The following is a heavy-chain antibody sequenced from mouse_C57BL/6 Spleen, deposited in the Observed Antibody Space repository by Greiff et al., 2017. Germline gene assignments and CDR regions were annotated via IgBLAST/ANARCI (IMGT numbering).Heavy chain of an antibody. J-gene: IGHJ1*03. Sequence: EVQLQQSGPVLVKPGASVKMSCKASGYTFTDYYMNWVKQSHGKSLEWIGVINPYNGGTSYNQKFKGKATLTVDKSSSTAYMELNSLTSEDSAVYYCARAPITTVVANYWYFDVWGTGTTVTVSS. V-gene: IGHV1-19*01. CDR2: INPYNGGT. D-gene: IGHD1-1*01. CDR3: ARAPITTVVANYWYFDV. CDR1: GYTFTDYY.